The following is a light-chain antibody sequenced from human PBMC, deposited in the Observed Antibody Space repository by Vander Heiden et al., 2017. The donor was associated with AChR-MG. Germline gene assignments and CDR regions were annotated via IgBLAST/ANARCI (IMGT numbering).Light chain of an antibody. V-gene: IGKV3-15*01. CDR1: QSVSSN. J-gene: IGKJ2*01. CDR3: QQYNDWPPT. CDR2: GAS. Sequence: IVMTQSPATLSVSPGERATLSCRASQSVSSNLAWYQQKPGQAPRLLIYGASTRATGIPANFSGSGSGTEFTLTISSLQSEDFAVYYCQQYNDWPPTFGQGTKLEI.